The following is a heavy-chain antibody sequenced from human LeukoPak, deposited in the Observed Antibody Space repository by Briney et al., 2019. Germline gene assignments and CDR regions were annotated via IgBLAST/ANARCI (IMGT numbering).Heavy chain of an antibody. D-gene: IGHD5-12*01. V-gene: IGHV1-2*02. CDR2: INPNTGDT. J-gene: IGHJ4*02. Sequence: ASVKVSCKASGYTFTGYYMHWVRQATGQGLEWMGWINPNTGDTDYAQKFQGRVTMTRDTTISTAYMELSRLTFDDTAVYYCASYPRYISSPPFDYWGQGTLVTVSS. CDR1: GYTFTGYY. CDR3: ASYPRYISSPPFDY.